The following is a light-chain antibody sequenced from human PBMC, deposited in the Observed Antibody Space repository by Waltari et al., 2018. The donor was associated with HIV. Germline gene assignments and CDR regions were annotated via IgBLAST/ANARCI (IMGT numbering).Light chain of an antibody. CDR3: ETWGRNIRV. CDR2: LEGSGNY. J-gene: IGLJ3*02. V-gene: IGLV4-60*02. Sequence: QPVLTQSSSASASLGSSVKLTCTLSSGHSNYILAWHQQQPGKAPRFLMKLEGSGNYNRGSGIPVRCSGSSSGADRYRSIASVEGKDETDYDCETWGRNIRVFGGGTKQTVL. CDR1: SGHSNYI.